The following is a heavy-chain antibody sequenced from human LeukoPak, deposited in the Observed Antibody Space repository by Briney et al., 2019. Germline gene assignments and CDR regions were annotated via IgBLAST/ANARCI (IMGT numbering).Heavy chain of an antibody. J-gene: IGHJ6*03. Sequence: TGGSLRLSCAASGFTFSSYSMNWVRQAPGKGLEWVAFIRYDGSKKYYTDSVKGRFTISRDNSKNTLYLQMNSLSAEDTAFYYCAKEELRRITMWGYMDVWGKGTTVTISS. D-gene: IGHD3-10*02. CDR2: IRYDGSKK. CDR3: AKEELRRITMWGYMDV. CDR1: GFTFSSYS. V-gene: IGHV3-30*02.